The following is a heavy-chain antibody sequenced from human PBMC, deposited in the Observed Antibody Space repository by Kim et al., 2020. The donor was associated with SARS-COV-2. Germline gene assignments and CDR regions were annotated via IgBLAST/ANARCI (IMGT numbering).Heavy chain of an antibody. CDR3: AGDAADMTRVQAGGGYY. CDR2: ISRSSSTI. Sequence: GGSLRLSCAASGFTFSSDRRNWVRQAPGKGQEWDSYISRSSSTIYYADSVKGRCTISRDNDKNSLYLQRNSRRDEDTTVYYCAGDAADMTRVQAGGGYY. CDR1: GFTFSSDR. J-gene: IGHJ6*01. D-gene: IGHD3-16*01. V-gene: IGHV3-48*02.